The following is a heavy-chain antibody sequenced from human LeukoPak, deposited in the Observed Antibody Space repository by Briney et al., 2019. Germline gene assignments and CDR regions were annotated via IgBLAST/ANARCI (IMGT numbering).Heavy chain of an antibody. CDR1: GYTFTSYD. CDR3: ARDRPRGYYYYYGMDV. CDR2: MNPNSGNT. J-gene: IGHJ6*02. V-gene: IGHV1-8*01. D-gene: IGHD6-6*01. Sequence: ASVKVSCKASGYTFTSYDINWVRQATGQGLEWMGWMNPNSGNTGYAQKFQGRVTMTRNTSISTAYMELSSLRSEDTAVYYCARDRPRGYYYYYGMDVWGQGTTVTVSS.